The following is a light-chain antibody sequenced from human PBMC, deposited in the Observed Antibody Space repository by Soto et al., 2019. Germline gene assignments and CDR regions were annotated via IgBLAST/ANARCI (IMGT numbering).Light chain of an antibody. J-gene: IGLJ2*01. CDR3: SSYTSSSTD. CDR1: SSDVGGYNY. V-gene: IGLV2-14*01. Sequence: QSVLTQPASVSGSPGQSITISCTGTSSDVGGYNYVSWYQQHPGKAPKLMIYDVSNRPSGVSNRFSGSKSGNTASLTISGLQAEDEADYYCSSYTSSSTDFGGGTQLTVL. CDR2: DVS.